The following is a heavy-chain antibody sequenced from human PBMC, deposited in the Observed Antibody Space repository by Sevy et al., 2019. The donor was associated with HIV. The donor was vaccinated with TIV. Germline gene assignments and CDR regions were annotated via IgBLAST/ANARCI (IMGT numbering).Heavy chain of an antibody. J-gene: IGHJ5*02. CDR3: VKDRIETILWSKGDWFDP. Sequence: GGSLRLSCSASGFIFSNYAMHWVRQAPGKGLEYVSGLSSHNAVSTYYADSVNGRFTISRDNSKNTLYLQMTSLRTEDTAVYYCVKDRIETILWSKGDWFDPWGQGTLVTVSS. V-gene: IGHV3-64D*06. CDR2: LSSHNAVST. D-gene: IGHD3-9*01. CDR1: GFIFSNYA.